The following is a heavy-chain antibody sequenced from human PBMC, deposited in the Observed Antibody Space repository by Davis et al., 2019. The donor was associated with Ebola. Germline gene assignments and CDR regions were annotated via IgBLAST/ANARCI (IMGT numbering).Heavy chain of an antibody. D-gene: IGHD3-3*01. V-gene: IGHV3-74*01. J-gene: IGHJ4*02. CDR2: IKSEGRRT. Sequence: GESLKISCVASGFNFSRYWMYWVRQAPGTGLVWVSRIKSEGRRTTYSDSVEGRLTISRDNAKNTLYLQMNDLRAEDTAVYYCAREGRIFGCDYWGQGALVTVSS. CDR1: GFNFSRYW. CDR3: AREGRIFGCDY.